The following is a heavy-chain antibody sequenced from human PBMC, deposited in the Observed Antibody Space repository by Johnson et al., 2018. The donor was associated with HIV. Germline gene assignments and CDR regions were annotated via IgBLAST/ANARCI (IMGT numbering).Heavy chain of an antibody. V-gene: IGHV3-66*03. CDR2: FYSDGST. CDR3: AKDRGSWDPGVFDI. J-gene: IGHJ3*02. D-gene: IGHD1-26*01. Sequence: VQVLESGGGLIQPGGSLRLSCAASGFIVSFNSMHWVRQAPGKGLELVSLFYSDGSTHYADSVKGRFTISRDNSKNTLYLQMNSLKTEDTAVYYCAKDRGSWDPGVFDIWGQGTMLTVSS. CDR1: GFIVSFNS.